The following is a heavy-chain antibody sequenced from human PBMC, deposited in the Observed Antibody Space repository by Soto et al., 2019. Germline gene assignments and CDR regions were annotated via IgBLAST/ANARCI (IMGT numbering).Heavy chain of an antibody. CDR2: ISGSGGST. J-gene: IGHJ4*02. V-gene: IGHV3-23*01. D-gene: IGHD5-18*01. CDR3: AKEGIEAMGDY. CDR1: GGSISSGGYY. Sequence: SSETLSLTCTVSGGSISSGGYYWSWVRQAPGKGLEWVSAISGSGGSTYYADSVKGRFTISRDNSKNTLYLQMNSLRAEDTAVYYCAKEGIEAMGDYWGQGTLVTVSS.